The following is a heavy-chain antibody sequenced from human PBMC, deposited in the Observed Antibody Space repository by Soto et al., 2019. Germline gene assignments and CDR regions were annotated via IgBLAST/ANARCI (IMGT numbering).Heavy chain of an antibody. D-gene: IGHD5-12*01. V-gene: IGHV3-11*06. CDR2: ISSSSSYT. CDR1: GFTFSDYY. Sequence: QVQLVESGGILVKPGGSLRLSCAASGFTFSDYYMSWIRQAPGKGLEWVSYISSSSSYTRFADSVKGRLTISRDNTKNSLYLQMNSLRAEDTAVYYCARQEATTMGYFDYWGQGTLVTVSS. J-gene: IGHJ4*02. CDR3: ARQEATTMGYFDY.